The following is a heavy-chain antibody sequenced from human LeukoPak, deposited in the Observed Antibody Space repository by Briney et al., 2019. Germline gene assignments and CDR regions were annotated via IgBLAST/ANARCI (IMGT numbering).Heavy chain of an antibody. V-gene: IGHV4-39*07. CDR2: IYYSGST. CDR3: ARDNGGYCSGGSCDEGFSLGY. Sequence: SETLSLTCTVSGGSISSSSYYWGWIRQPPGKGLEWIGSIYYSGSTYYNPSLKSRVTISVDTSKNQFSLKLSSVTAADTAVYYCARDNGGYCSGGSCDEGFSLGYWGQGTLVTVSS. J-gene: IGHJ4*02. CDR1: GGSISSSSYY. D-gene: IGHD2-15*01.